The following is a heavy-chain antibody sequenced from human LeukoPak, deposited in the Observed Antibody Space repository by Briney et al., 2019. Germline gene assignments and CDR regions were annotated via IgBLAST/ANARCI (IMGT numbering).Heavy chain of an antibody. CDR3: AKGRPGSSGWWAGSHAFDI. CDR1: GFTFSSYG. D-gene: IGHD6-19*01. V-gene: IGHV3-30*18. CDR2: ISYDGSNK. Sequence: PGRSLRLSCAASGFTFSSYGMHWVRQAPGKGLEWVAVISYDGSNKYYGDSVKGRFTISRDNSKNTLYLQMNSLRAEDTAVYYCAKGRPGSSGWWAGSHAFDIWGQGTMVTVSS. J-gene: IGHJ3*02.